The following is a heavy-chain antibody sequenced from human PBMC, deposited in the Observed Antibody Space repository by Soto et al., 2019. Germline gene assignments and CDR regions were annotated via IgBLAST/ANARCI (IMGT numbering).Heavy chain of an antibody. Sequence: QVQLQESGPGLVKPSETLSLTCTVSGGSISSYYWSWIRQPPGKGLEWIGYIYYSGSTNYNPSLKSRVTISVDTSKNQFSLKLSSVTAADTAVYYCARIYSSSWYYFDYWGQGTLVTVSS. CDR2: IYYSGST. CDR3: ARIYSSSWYYFDY. J-gene: IGHJ4*02. V-gene: IGHV4-59*01. D-gene: IGHD6-13*01. CDR1: GGSISSYY.